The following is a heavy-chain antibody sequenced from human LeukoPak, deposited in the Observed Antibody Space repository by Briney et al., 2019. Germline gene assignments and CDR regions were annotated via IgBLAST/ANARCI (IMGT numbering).Heavy chain of an antibody. CDR3: AREAQIAVAGTYFDY. CDR2: IYHSGST. Sequence: SQTLSLTCTVSGGSISSGGYYWSWIRQPPGKGLEWIGYIYHSGSTSYNPSLKSRLTISVDRSKNQFSLKLSSVTAADTAVYYCAREAQIAVAGTYFDYWGQGTLVTISS. V-gene: IGHV4-30-2*01. CDR1: GGSISSGGYY. D-gene: IGHD6-19*01. J-gene: IGHJ4*02.